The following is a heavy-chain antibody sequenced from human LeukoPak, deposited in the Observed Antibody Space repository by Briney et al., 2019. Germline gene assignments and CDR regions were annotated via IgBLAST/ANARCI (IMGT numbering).Heavy chain of an antibody. CDR2: ISAYNGNT. D-gene: IGHD4-17*01. V-gene: IGHV1-18*01. CDR3: ARDRAGTTVTPVVDY. CDR1: GYTFTIYG. Sequence: GASVKVSCKASGYTFTIYGISWGRQAPGQGLEWMGWISAYNGNTNYAQKLQGRVTMTTDTSTSTAYMELRSLRSDDTAVYYCARDRAGTTVTPVVDYWGQGTLVTVSS. J-gene: IGHJ4*02.